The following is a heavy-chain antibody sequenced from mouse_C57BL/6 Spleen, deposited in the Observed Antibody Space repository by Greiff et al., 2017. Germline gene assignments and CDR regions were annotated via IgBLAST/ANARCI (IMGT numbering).Heavy chain of an antibody. D-gene: IGHD3-3*01. CDR3: ARDEGTGIYAMDY. Sequence: EVMLVESGGGLVKPGGSLKLSCAASGFTFSSYAMSWVRQTPEKRLEWVATISDGGSYTYYPDNVKGRFTISRDNAKNNLYLQMSHLKSEDTAMYYCARDEGTGIYAMDYWGQGTSVTVSS. CDR1: GFTFSSYA. J-gene: IGHJ4*01. CDR2: ISDGGSYT. V-gene: IGHV5-4*01.